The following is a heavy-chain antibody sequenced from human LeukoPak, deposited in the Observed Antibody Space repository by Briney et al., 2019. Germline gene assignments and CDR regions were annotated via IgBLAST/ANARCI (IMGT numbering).Heavy chain of an antibody. CDR1: GGSFSGYY. Sequence: PSETLSLTCAVYGGSFSGYYWSWIRQPPGKGLEWIGEINHSGSTNYNPSLKSRVTISVDTSKNQFSLKLSSVTAADTAVYYCARRWDYMDVWGKGTTVTVSS. J-gene: IGHJ6*03. D-gene: IGHD1-26*01. CDR2: INHSGST. CDR3: ARRWDYMDV. V-gene: IGHV4-34*01.